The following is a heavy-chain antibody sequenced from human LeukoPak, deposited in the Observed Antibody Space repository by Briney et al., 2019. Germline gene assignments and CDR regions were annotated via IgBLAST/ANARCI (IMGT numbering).Heavy chain of an antibody. Sequence: PGRSLRLSCAASGFTFSSYAMHWVRQAPGKGLEWVAVISYDGSNKYYADSVKGRYTISRDNSKNTLYLQMNSLRAEDTAVYYCASPYGSGSYYKSYFDYWGQGTLVTASS. CDR1: GFTFSSYA. D-gene: IGHD3-10*01. J-gene: IGHJ4*02. CDR2: ISYDGSNK. V-gene: IGHV3-30-3*01. CDR3: ASPYGSGSYYKSYFDY.